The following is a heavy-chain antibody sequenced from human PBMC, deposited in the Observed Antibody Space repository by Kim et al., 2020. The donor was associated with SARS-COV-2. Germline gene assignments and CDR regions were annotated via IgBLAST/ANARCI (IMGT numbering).Heavy chain of an antibody. Sequence: GGSLRLSCAASGFTFSSYSMNWVRQAPGKGLEWVSSISSSSSYIYYADSVKGRFTISRDNAKNSLYLQMNSLRAEDTAVYYCVLLWFGESDFDYWGQGTLVTVSS. CDR1: GFTFSSYS. V-gene: IGHV3-21*01. CDR2: ISSSSSYI. D-gene: IGHD3-10*01. CDR3: VLLWFGESDFDY. J-gene: IGHJ4*02.